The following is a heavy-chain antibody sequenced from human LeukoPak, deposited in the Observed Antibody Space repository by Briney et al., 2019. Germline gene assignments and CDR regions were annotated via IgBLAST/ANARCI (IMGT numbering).Heavy chain of an antibody. J-gene: IGHJ6*03. CDR1: GSFFTSYW. V-gene: IGHV5-51*01. Sequence: GASLQISCQGSGSFFTSYWIGWVRQLPGKGLEWMGISYPGDSDTRYSPSVQGQDTISADKSISTAYRQWSSLKASDTAMYYCARYTDYYYMDVWGKGNTVTVSS. CDR3: ARYTDYYYMDV. CDR2: SYPGDSDT.